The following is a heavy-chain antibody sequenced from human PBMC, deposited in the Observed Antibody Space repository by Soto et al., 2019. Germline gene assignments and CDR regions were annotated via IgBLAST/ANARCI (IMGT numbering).Heavy chain of an antibody. CDR3: AKLLLHSHWGELSVKDYFRYYYYYMDV. V-gene: IGHV3-23*01. D-gene: IGHD3-16*02. CDR2: ISGSGGST. J-gene: IGHJ6*03. Sequence: EVQLLESGGGLVQPGGSLRLSCAASGFTFSSYAMSWVRQAPGKGLEWVSAISGSGGSTYYADSVKGRFTISRDNSENTLYLQMNSLRAEDTAVYDCAKLLLHSHWGELSVKDYFRYYYYYMDVWGKGTTVTVSS. CDR1: GFTFSSYA.